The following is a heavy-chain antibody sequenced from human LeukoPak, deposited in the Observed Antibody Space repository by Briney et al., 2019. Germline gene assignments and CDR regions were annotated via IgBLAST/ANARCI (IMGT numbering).Heavy chain of an antibody. J-gene: IGHJ1*01. CDR2: ISYDGSNK. CDR3: ARDQATAPNPEYFQH. CDR1: GFTFSSYG. V-gene: IGHV3-30*03. D-gene: IGHD5-24*01. Sequence: GGSLRLSCAASGFTFSSYGMHWVRQAPGKGLEWVAVISYDGSNKYYADSVKGRFTISRDNSKNTLYLQMNSLRAEDTAVYYCARDQATAPNPEYFQHWGQGTLVTVSS.